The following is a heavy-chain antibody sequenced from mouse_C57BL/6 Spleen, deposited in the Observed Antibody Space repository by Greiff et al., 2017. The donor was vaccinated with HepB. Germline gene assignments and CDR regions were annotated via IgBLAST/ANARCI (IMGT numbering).Heavy chain of an antibody. J-gene: IGHJ3*01. Sequence: QVQLKESGPGLVAPSQSLSITCTVSGFSLTSYGVDWVRQPPGKGLEWLGVIWGGGSTNYNSALMSRLSISKDNSKSQDFLKMNSLQTDDTAMYYCAKRASNYPGFAYWGQGTLVTVSA. CDR3: AKRASNYPGFAY. CDR1: GFSLTSYG. D-gene: IGHD2-5*01. CDR2: IWGGGST. V-gene: IGHV2-9*01.